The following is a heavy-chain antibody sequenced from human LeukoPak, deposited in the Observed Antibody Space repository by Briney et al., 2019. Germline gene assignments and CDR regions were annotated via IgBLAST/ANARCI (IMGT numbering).Heavy chain of an antibody. Sequence: VASVKVSCKASGYTFTGYYMHWVRQAPGQGLEWMGWTNPNSGGTNYAQKFQGRVTMTRDTSISTAYMELSRLRSDDTAVYYCARGRHYYDSSGHLRFDYWGQGTLVTVSS. CDR2: TNPNSGGT. D-gene: IGHD3-22*01. CDR3: ARGRHYYDSSGHLRFDY. V-gene: IGHV1-2*02. J-gene: IGHJ4*02. CDR1: GYTFTGYY.